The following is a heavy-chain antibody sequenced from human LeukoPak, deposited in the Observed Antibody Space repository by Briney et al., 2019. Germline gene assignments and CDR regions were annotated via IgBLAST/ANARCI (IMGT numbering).Heavy chain of an antibody. V-gene: IGHV3-23*01. CDR2: ISGSGGST. J-gene: IGHJ4*02. D-gene: IGHD2-2*01. Sequence: PGGSLRLPCAASGFVFGSYAMHWVRQAPGKGLEWVSAISGSGGSTYYADSVKGRFTISRDNSKNTLYLQMNSLRAEDTAVYYCAKTRFRALPYCSSTSCYGGFDYWGQGTLVTVSS. CDR3: AKTRFRALPYCSSTSCYGGFDY. CDR1: GFVFGSYA.